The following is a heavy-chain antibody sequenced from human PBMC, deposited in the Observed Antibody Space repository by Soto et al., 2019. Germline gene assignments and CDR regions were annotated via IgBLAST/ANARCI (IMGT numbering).Heavy chain of an antibody. D-gene: IGHD4-4*01. CDR3: ARALMTTVTFYSFSYYYEMYV. CDR1: GFTFSSYA. V-gene: IGHV3-30-3*01. CDR2: ISYDGSNK. J-gene: IGHJ6*02. Sequence: PGGSLRLSCAASGFTFSSYAMHWVRQAPGKGLEWVAVISYDGSNKYYADSVKGRFTISRDNSKNTLYLQMNSLRAEDTAVYYCARALMTTVTFYSFSYYYEMYVWCLGAAVTVS.